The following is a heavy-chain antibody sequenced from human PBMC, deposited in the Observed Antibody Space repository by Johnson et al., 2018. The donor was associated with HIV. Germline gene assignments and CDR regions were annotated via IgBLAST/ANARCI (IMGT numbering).Heavy chain of an antibody. Sequence: QVQLVESGGGVVQPGRSLRLSCAASGFTFSSYAMHWVRQAPGKGLEWVAVISYDGSNKYYADSVKGRFTISRDNAKNSLYLQMNSLRAEDTAVYYSARDSWGIAARPEVWRSFDIWGQGTMVTVAS. CDR3: ARDSWGIAARPEVWRSFDI. CDR1: GFTFSSYA. J-gene: IGHJ3*02. V-gene: IGHV3-30-3*01. D-gene: IGHD6-6*01. CDR2: ISYDGSNK.